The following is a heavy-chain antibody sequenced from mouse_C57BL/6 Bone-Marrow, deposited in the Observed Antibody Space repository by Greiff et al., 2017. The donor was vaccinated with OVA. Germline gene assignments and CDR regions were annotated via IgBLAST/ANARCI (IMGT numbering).Heavy chain of an antibody. CDR2: ISSGGDYI. Sequence: DVHLVESGAGLVKPGGSLKLSCAASGFTFSSYAMSWVRQTPEKRLEWVAYISSGGDYIYYADTVKGRFTISRDNARNTLYLQMSSLKAEDTAMYYCTSHDYDGYFDVWGTGTTVTVSS. V-gene: IGHV5-9-1*02. D-gene: IGHD2-4*01. CDR3: TSHDYDGYFDV. J-gene: IGHJ1*03. CDR1: GFTFSSYA.